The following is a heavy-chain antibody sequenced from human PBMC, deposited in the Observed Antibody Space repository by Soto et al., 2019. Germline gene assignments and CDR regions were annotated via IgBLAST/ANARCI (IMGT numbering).Heavy chain of an antibody. V-gene: IGHV3-11*01. CDR3: ERIGTPSDY. Sequence: QVQLVESGGGLVKPGGSLRLSCAASGFTFSDYYMSWIRQAPGKGLEWVSHIRSSGRTIYYADSVKGRSTISRDNAKNSLYLQMNSLRAEEKTVYDCERIGTPSDYWGQGTLVTVSS. CDR2: IRSSGRTI. CDR1: GFTFSDYY. J-gene: IGHJ4*02.